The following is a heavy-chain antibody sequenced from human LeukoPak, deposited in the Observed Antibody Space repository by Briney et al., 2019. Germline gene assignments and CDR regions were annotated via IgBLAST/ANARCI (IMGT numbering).Heavy chain of an antibody. CDR2: IKEAGSER. CDR1: GFTFSSYW. V-gene: IGHV3-7*01. J-gene: IGHJ3*02. Sequence: HPGGSLRPSCAASGFTFSSYWMSWVRQAPGKGLEWVANIKEAGSERYYVDSVKGRLTISRDNAKNSLYLQMNSLRAEDTAVYYCARAFMADAFDIWGQGTMVTVSS. D-gene: IGHD3-10*01. CDR3: ARAFMADAFDI.